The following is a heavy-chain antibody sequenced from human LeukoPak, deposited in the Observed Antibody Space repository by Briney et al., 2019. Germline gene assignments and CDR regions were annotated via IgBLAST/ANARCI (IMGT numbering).Heavy chain of an antibody. J-gene: IGHJ4*02. Sequence: GGSLRLSCAASGFTFSSYWMHWVRQAPGKGLVWVSSINSGGSSTTYADSVKGRFTISRDNAKNTLYLQMNSLRAEDTAVYYCARDRGSTFDYWGQGSLVTVSS. CDR3: ARDRGSTFDY. D-gene: IGHD3-10*01. CDR1: GFTFSSYW. V-gene: IGHV3-74*01. CDR2: INSGGSST.